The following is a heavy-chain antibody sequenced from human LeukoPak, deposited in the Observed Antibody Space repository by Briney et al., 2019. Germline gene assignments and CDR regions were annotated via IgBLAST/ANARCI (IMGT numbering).Heavy chain of an antibody. CDR1: GFTFSSYA. Sequence: PGGSLRLSCAASGFTFSSYAMHWVRQAPGKGLEWVAVISYDGSNKYYADSVKGRFTISRDNSKNTLYLQMNSLRAEDTAVYYCAKWSRSYYFDYWGQGTLVTVSS. V-gene: IGHV3-30-3*01. J-gene: IGHJ4*02. CDR2: ISYDGSNK. CDR3: AKWSRSYYFDY. D-gene: IGHD6-6*01.